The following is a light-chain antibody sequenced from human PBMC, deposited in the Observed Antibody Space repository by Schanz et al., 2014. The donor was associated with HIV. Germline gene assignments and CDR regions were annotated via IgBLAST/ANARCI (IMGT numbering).Light chain of an antibody. CDR1: ESVSNN. CDR2: GAS. Sequence: EIVLTQSPDTLSVSPGERATLSCRTSESVSNNLAWYQQKPGQAPRLLIYGASSRATGIPDTFSGSGSGTDFTLTISRLEPEDYAVYHCQQYGSLPWTFGQGTKVEVK. V-gene: IGKV3-20*01. CDR3: QQYGSLPWT. J-gene: IGKJ1*01.